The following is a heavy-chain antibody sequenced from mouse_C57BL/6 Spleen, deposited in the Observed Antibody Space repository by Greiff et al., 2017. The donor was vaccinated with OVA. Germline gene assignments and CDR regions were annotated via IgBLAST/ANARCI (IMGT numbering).Heavy chain of an antibody. J-gene: IGHJ2*01. CDR3: TRYSKGYFDY. Sequence: VQLQQSGAELVRPGASVKLSCTASGFNIKDDYMHWVKQRPEQGLEWIGWIDPENGDTAYASNFQGKATITADTASNTAYLQLSSLTSEDTAVYYCTRYSKGYFDYWGQGTTRTVSS. V-gene: IGHV14-4*01. CDR1: GFNIKDDY. D-gene: IGHD2-5*01. CDR2: IDPENGDT.